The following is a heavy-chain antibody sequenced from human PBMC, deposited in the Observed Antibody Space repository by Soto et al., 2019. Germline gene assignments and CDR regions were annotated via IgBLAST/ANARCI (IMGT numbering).Heavy chain of an antibody. J-gene: IGHJ6*02. D-gene: IGHD3-10*01. CDR2: ISYDGSHK. CDR1: GFPFSTYG. Sequence: QVQLVESGGRVVQPGKSLRLSCAASGFPFSTYGMHWVRQAPGKGLEWVAVISYDGSHKYYADSVKGRFTISRDNSKNTVYLEINSLRAEDTARYYCAKKDITLVREVVISAPVYPYDHHGLDFWGRGTTVTV. V-gene: IGHV3-30*18. CDR3: AKKDITLVREVVISAPVYPYDHHGLDF.